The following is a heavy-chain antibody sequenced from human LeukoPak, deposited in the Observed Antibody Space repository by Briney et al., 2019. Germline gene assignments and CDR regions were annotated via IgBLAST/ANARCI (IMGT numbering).Heavy chain of an antibody. V-gene: IGHV4-59*01. J-gene: IGHJ3*02. CDR1: GGPFSSYY. CDR3: AREPRRSGTEIGAFDI. Sequence: SETLALTCAVYGGPFSSYYGSWIRQPPGKGLEWIGYIHFSGSTNYNPSLKSRVTISVDTYNNQFSLKLISVTAADTSVYYCAREPRRSGTEIGAFDIWGRGTMVTVSS. D-gene: IGHD1-1*01. CDR2: IHFSGST.